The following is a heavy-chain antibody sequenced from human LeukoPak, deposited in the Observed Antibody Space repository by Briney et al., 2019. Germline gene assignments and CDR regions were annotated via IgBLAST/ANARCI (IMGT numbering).Heavy chain of an antibody. CDR2: IYHSGST. J-gene: IGHJ5*02. CDR3: ARDLGDSSGYYYDWFDP. D-gene: IGHD3-22*01. V-gene: IGHV4-4*02. CDR1: GGSISSSNW. Sequence: SETLSLTCAVSGGSISSSNWWSWVRQPPGKGLEWIGSIYHSGSTYYNPSLKSRVTISVDTSKNQFSLKLSSVTAADTAVYYCARDLGDSSGYYYDWFDPWGQGTLVTVSS.